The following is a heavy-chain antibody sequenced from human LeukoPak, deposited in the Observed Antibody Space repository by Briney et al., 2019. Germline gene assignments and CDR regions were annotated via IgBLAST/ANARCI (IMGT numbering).Heavy chain of an antibody. D-gene: IGHD3-22*01. CDR3: ARDHYYDSNGYGFCCMGV. CDR2: IYSGGST. V-gene: IGHV3-53*01. Sequence: PGGSLRLSCAASGFTVSSNYMTWVRQAPGKGLEWVSVIYSGGSTYYADSVKGRFTISRDNSKNTLYLQMNSLRAEDTAVYYCARDHYYDSNGYGFCCMGVWGKGTTVTVSS. CDR1: GFTVSSNY. J-gene: IGHJ6*03.